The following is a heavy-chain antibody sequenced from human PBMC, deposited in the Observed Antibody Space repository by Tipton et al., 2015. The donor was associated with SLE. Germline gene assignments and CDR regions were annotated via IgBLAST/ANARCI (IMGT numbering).Heavy chain of an antibody. Sequence: QSGPEVKKPGASVKVSCKASGFTFTSYGISWVRQAPGQGLEWMGWINPYSGDTYYALNFQGWVTMTRDTSINTAYMELSGLKSDDTAVYFCARAGSSNYYYYMDVWGKGTTVTVSS. V-gene: IGHV1-2*04. CDR1: GFTFTSYG. CDR3: ARAGSSNYYYYMDV. D-gene: IGHD6-6*01. CDR2: INPYSGDT. J-gene: IGHJ6*03.